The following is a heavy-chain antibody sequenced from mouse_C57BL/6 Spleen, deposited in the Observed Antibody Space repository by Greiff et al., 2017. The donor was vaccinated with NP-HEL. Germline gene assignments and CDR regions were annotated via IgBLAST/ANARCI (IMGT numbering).Heavy chain of an antibody. J-gene: IGHJ3*01. CDR1: GYTFTSYW. V-gene: IGHV1-59*01. CDR3: AREEELPFAY. D-gene: IGHD2-1*01. Sequence: QVQLQQPGAELVRPGTSVKLSCKASGYTFTSYWMHWVKQRPGQGLEWIGVIDPSDSYTNYNQKFKGKATLTVDTSSSTAYMQLSSLTSEDSAVYYCAREEELPFAYWGQGTLVTVSA. CDR2: IDPSDSYT.